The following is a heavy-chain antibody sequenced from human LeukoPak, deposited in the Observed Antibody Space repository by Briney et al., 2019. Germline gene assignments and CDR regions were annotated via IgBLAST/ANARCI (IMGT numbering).Heavy chain of an antibody. Sequence: PSETLSLTCTVSGGSLRSGDYSWSWLRQPPGRGLEWIGYICYSGSTYYNPSLKSRVTISGDTSKNQFSLNLSSVTAADTAVHYCATDRARGGDSFDYWGQGTLVTVSS. J-gene: IGHJ4*02. CDR1: GGSLRSGDYS. CDR3: ATDRARGGDSFDY. D-gene: IGHD3-10*01. V-gene: IGHV4-30-4*01. CDR2: ICYSGST.